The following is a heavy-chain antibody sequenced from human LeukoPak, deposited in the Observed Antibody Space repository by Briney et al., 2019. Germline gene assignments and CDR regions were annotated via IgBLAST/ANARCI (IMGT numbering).Heavy chain of an antibody. V-gene: IGHV3-23*01. J-gene: IGHJ4*02. CDR3: AKSMARGVIIPIFDY. CDR2: VSGSGGST. CDR1: GFTFSSYA. Sequence: GGSLRLSCAASGFTFSSYAMSWVRQAPGKGLEWVSAVSGSGGSTYYADSVKGRFTISRDNSKNTLYLQMNSLRAEDTAVYYCAKSMARGVIIPIFDYWGQGTLVTVSS. D-gene: IGHD3-10*01.